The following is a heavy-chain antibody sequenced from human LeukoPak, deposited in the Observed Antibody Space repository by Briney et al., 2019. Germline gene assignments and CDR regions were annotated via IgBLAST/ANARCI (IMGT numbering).Heavy chain of an antibody. CDR3: ARDWGGNSADLFDY. V-gene: IGHV1-2*02. CDR1: GYTSTGYY. Sequence: GASVKVSCKASGYTSTGYYMHWVRQAPGQGLEWMGWINPNSGGTNYAQKFQGRVTMTRDTSISTAYMELSRLRSDDTAVYYCARDWGGNSADLFDYWGQGTLVTVSS. D-gene: IGHD4-23*01. CDR2: INPNSGGT. J-gene: IGHJ4*02.